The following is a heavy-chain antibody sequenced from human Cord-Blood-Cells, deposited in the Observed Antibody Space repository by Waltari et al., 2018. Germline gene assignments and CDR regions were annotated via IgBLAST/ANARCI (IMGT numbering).Heavy chain of an antibody. CDR3: ARLDAFWGSMLLTGWYFDL. Sequence: QLQLQESGPGLVKPSETLSLTCTVSGGSISSSSYYWGWMRQPPGKGLEWIGSIYYSGSTYYNPSLKSRVTISVDTSKNQFSLKLSSVTAADTAVYYCARLDAFWGSMLLTGWYFDLWGRGTLVTVSS. CDR1: GGSISSSSYY. CDR2: IYYSGST. J-gene: IGHJ2*01. D-gene: IGHD3-10*02. V-gene: IGHV4-39*07.